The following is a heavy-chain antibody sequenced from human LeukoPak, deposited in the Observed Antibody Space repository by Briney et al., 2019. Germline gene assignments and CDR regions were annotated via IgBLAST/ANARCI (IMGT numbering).Heavy chain of an antibody. V-gene: IGHV1-69*05. CDR1: GGTFSIYA. CDR3: ARDRCSGGSCYSGVFDY. J-gene: IGHJ4*02. D-gene: IGHD2-15*01. Sequence: ASVKVSCKASGGTFSIYAISWVRQAPGQGLEWMGRIIPIFGTANYAQKFQGRVTITTDESTSTAYMELSSLRSEDTAVYYCARDRCSGGSCYSGVFDYWGQGTLVTVSS. CDR2: IIPIFGTA.